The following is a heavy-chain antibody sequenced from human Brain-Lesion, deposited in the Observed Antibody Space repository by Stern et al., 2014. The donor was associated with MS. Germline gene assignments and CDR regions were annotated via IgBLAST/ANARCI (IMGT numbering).Heavy chain of an antibody. D-gene: IGHD5-18*01. Sequence: DQLGESGPEVKKPGSSVQVSCKASGGTFGTYPITWLRQAPGQGLEWMGRISPIFGSPNYAQKFQGRVTITADRSTTTVYMKLSSLKSDDAAVYYCAKDGPALVTNWFDPWGRGTLVTVSS. CDR1: GGTFGTYP. V-gene: IGHV1-69*06. CDR3: AKDGPALVTNWFDP. J-gene: IGHJ5*02. CDR2: ISPIFGSP.